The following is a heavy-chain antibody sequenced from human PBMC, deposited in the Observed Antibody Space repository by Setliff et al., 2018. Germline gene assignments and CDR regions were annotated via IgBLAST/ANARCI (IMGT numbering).Heavy chain of an antibody. J-gene: IGHJ6*03. D-gene: IGHD6-13*01. CDR3: ARGGGAPYSLAHHYHMDV. V-gene: IGHV1-2*02. CDR2: INPNSGGT. Sequence: SSVKVSCKASRYTFAGYYLHWVRQAPGQGLEWMGWINPNSGGTKYAQKLQGRVTMTRDTAISTVYMELSRLRSDDTALYYCARGGGAPYSLAHHYHMDVWGKGITVTVSS. CDR1: RYTFAGYY.